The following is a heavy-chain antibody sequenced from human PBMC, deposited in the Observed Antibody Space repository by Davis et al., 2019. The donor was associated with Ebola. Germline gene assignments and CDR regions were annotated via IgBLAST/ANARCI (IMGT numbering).Heavy chain of an antibody. CDR2: ISYDGSNK. Sequence: GGSLRLSCAASGFTFSSYSMNWVRQAPGKGLEWVAVISYDGSNKYYADSVKGRFTISRDNSKNTLYLQMNSLRAEDTAVYYCARGYSGSYYGANWFDPWGQGTLVTVSS. V-gene: IGHV3-30*03. J-gene: IGHJ5*02. CDR3: ARGYSGSYYGANWFDP. D-gene: IGHD1-26*01. CDR1: GFTFSSYS.